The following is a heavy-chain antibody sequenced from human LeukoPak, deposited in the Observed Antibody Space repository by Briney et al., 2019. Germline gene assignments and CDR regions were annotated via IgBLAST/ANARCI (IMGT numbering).Heavy chain of an antibody. CDR1: GFTFSSYA. Sequence: GGSLRLSCAASGFTFSSYAKSWVRQAPGKGLEWVSAISGSGGSTYYADSVKGRFTISRDNSKNTLYLQMNSLRAEDTAVYYCAKDSQWAHSHFDYWGQGTLVTVSS. CDR3: AKDSQWAHSHFDY. J-gene: IGHJ4*02. V-gene: IGHV3-23*01. D-gene: IGHD1-26*01. CDR2: ISGSGGST.